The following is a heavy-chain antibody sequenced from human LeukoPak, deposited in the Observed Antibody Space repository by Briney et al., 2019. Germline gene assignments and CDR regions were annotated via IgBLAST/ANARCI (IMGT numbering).Heavy chain of an antibody. CDR2: MYYSGST. V-gene: IGHV4-59*12. Sequence: SETLSLTCTVSGGSISSYYWSWIRQPPGKGLEWIGYMYYSGSTYYNPSLKSRVSLSVDTSKNQFSLKLSSVTAADTAVYYCAREKSSDYCSGASCYFDYWGQGTLVTVSP. CDR1: GGSISSYY. D-gene: IGHD2-15*01. J-gene: IGHJ4*02. CDR3: AREKSSDYCSGASCYFDY.